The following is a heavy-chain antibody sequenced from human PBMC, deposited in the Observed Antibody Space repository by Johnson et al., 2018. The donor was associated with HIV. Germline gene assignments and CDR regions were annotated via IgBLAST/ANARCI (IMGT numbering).Heavy chain of an antibody. CDR3: AKDRGITIFGPVIWGEPPDAFDI. Sequence: QVQLVESGGGMVQPGRSLRLSCAASGFAFRSYGMHWVRQAPGKGLEWVAVIWYDGNNKYYADSVKGRFTISRDNSKNTLYLQMNSLRAEDPAVYYCAKDRGITIFGPVIWGEPPDAFDIWGQGTMVTVSS. J-gene: IGHJ3*02. CDR1: GFAFRSYG. CDR2: IWYDGNNK. D-gene: IGHD3-3*01. V-gene: IGHV3-33*06.